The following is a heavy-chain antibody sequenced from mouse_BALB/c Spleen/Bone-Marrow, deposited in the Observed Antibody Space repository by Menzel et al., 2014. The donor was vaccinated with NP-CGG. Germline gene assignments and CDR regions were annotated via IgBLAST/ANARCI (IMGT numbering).Heavy chain of an antibody. CDR2: IDPANGNT. Sequence: EVQLQQSGAELVKPGASVKLSCTALGFNIKDTYMHWVKQRPEQGLEWIGRIDPANGNTKYDPKFQGKATITADTSSNTAYLQLSSLTSEDTAVYYCAMYYYGSSLFAYWGQGTLVTVSA. V-gene: IGHV14-3*02. CDR3: AMYYYGSSLFAY. D-gene: IGHD1-1*01. J-gene: IGHJ3*01. CDR1: GFNIKDTY.